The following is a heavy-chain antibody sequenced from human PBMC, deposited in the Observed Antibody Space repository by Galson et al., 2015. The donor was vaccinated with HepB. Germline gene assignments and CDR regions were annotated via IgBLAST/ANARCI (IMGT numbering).Heavy chain of an antibody. CDR1: GYTFTSYG. CDR2: ISAYNGNT. V-gene: IGHV1-18*04. Sequence: SVKVSCKASGYTFTSYGISWVRQAPGQGLEWMGWISAYNGNTNYAQKLQGRVTMTTDTSTSTAYMELRSLRSDDTAVYYCARDSHGGIQLWLFYYYYYGMDVWGQGTTVTVSS. D-gene: IGHD5-18*01. CDR3: ARDSHGGIQLWLFYYYYYGMDV. J-gene: IGHJ6*02.